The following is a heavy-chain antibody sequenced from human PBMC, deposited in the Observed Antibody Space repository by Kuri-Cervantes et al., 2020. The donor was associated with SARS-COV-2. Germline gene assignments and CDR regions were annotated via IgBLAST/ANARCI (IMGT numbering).Heavy chain of an antibody. CDR3: ARDGRPPYYYYYMDV. J-gene: IGHJ6*03. D-gene: IGHD1-26*01. V-gene: IGHV4-30-2*01. CDR2: IYQGGHT. CDR1: GGSISSGDYS. Sequence: LRLSCTVSGGSISSGDYSWSWIRQPPGKALQWIGYIYQGGHTYYSPSLMSRATISVDKSNNQFSLKLSSVTAADTAVYYCARDGRPPYYYYYMDVWGKGTTVTDSS.